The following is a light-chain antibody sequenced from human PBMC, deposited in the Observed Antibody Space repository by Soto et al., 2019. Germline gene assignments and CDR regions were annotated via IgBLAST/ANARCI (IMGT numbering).Light chain of an antibody. CDR2: EVN. CDR3: SSYAGSNNYV. V-gene: IGLV2-8*01. Sequence: QSALTQPPSASGSPGQSVTVSCTGTSSDVGGYNFVSWYQHHPGKAPKLMIYEVNKRPSGVPDRFSGSKSGNTASLTVSGLQAEDEADYCCSSYAGSNNYVFGTGTKLTVL. J-gene: IGLJ1*01. CDR1: SSDVGGYNF.